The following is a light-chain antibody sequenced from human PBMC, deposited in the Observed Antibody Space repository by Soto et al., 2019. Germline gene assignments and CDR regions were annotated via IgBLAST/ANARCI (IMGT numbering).Light chain of an antibody. V-gene: IGKV4-1*01. CDR3: QQYYTTPIT. Sequence: DIVMTQSPDSLAVSLGERATINCKSSQTVLYSSNNKNYLAWYQQKPGQPLKLLIYWASTRESGAPDRFSGSGSGTDFTLTISSLQAEDVAVYYCQQYYTTPITFGQGTRLEIK. CDR1: QTVLYSSNNKNY. CDR2: WAS. J-gene: IGKJ5*01.